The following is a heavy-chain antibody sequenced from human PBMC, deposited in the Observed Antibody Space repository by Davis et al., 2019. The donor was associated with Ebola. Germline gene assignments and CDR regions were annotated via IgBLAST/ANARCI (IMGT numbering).Heavy chain of an antibody. V-gene: IGHV3-30*18. CDR2: ISHDETNT. D-gene: IGHD3-22*01. Sequence: GGSLRLSCAASGFTFSNYGIHWVRQAPGKGLEWVAFISHDETNTYYADSVKGRFTISRDNSKNTLYLQMNSLRAEDTAVYYCAKDLGKMIVVLGYFDYWGQGTLVTVSS. CDR3: AKDLGKMIVVLGYFDY. CDR1: GFTFSNYG. J-gene: IGHJ4*02.